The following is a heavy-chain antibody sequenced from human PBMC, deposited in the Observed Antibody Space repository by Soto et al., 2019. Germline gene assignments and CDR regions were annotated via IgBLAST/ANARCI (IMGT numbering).Heavy chain of an antibody. CDR3: ARGIGVPLVDYFDY. CDR1: GASIRKYY. V-gene: IGHV4-59*01. D-gene: IGHD3-3*01. Sequence: SDTLSLTCTVSGASIRKYYWSWIRQPPGKGLEWIGFSYYSGSTNYNPSLNSRVTMSVDTSKNQFSLKLTSVTAADTAVYYCARGIGVPLVDYFDYWGQGTLVTVSS. J-gene: IGHJ4*02. CDR2: SYYSGST.